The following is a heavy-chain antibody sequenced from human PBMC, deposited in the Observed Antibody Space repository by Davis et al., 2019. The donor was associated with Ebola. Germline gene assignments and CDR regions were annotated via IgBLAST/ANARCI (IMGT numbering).Heavy chain of an antibody. CDR2: IYSGGST. V-gene: IGHV3-66*01. Sequence: GESLKISCAASGFTVSSNYMSWVRQAPGKGLEWVSVIYSGGSTYYADSVKGRFTISRDNSKNTLYLQMNSLRAEDTAVYYCVKDSIAAAGTGDYWGQGTLVTVSS. J-gene: IGHJ4*02. CDR1: GFTVSSNY. CDR3: VKDSIAAAGTGDY. D-gene: IGHD6-13*01.